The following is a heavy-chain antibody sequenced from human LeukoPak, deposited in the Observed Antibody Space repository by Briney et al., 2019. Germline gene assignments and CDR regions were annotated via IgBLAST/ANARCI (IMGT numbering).Heavy chain of an antibody. CDR3: AKCGDYDVLTGCYVPDY. J-gene: IGHJ4*02. CDR1: GFTFRNYA. CDR2: ISGGGDTT. V-gene: IGHV3-23*01. Sequence: GGSRRPSCAASGFTFRNYAMNWVRQAPGKGLEWVTTISGGGDTTYYADSVKGRFTISRDDSRSTLYLQMNSLSAEDTAKYYCAKCGDYDVLTGCYVPDYWGQGTRVTVSS. D-gene: IGHD3-9*01.